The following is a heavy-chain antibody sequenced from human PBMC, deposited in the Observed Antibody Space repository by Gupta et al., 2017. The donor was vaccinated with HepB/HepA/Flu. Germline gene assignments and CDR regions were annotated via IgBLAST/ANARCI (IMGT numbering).Heavy chain of an antibody. CDR2: ISSSINYI. J-gene: IGHJ4*02. Sequence: EVQLVESGGGLVKPGGSLRLSCAASGFTFSSYSMNWVRQAPGKGLEWVSSISSSINYIYYSDSMKGRFTISRDNAKNSLYLQMNSLRAEDTAVYYCARGGYSGVFDYWGQGTLVTVSS. V-gene: IGHV3-21*01. CDR1: GFTFSSYS. D-gene: IGHD2-15*01. CDR3: ARGGYSGVFDY.